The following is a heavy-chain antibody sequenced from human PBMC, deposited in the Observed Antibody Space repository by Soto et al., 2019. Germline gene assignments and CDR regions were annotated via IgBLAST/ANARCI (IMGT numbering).Heavy chain of an antibody. CDR1: GDSINSGNYY. J-gene: IGHJ5*02. Sequence: QVQLQESGPGLVKPSQSLSLTCSVSGDSINSGNYYWSWVRQHPGKGLEWIAYISYSGSAQYNPSLRRRVFTSVDTSRNQFSLKLSSVTAADTAVYYCARRRCTTTTCFDPWGQGTLVTVSS. V-gene: IGHV4-31*03. CDR2: ISYSGSA. D-gene: IGHD2-2*01. CDR3: ARRRCTTTTCFDP.